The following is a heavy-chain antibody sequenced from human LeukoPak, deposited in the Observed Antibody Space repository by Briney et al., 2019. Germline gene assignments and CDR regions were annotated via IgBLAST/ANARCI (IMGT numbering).Heavy chain of an antibody. J-gene: IGHJ4*02. D-gene: IGHD3-16*02. CDR1: GFTVNSYA. V-gene: IGHV3-23*01. Sequence: PGGSLRLSCTASGFTVNSYAMSWVRQGPGKGLEWVPAISGSGDNTYYADSVRDRFTISRDKSKNTLYLQMDSLRAEDSAVYYCTKDHSEYVWGSYRRDDYWGQGTLVTVSS. CDR2: ISGSGDNT. CDR3: TKDHSEYVWGSYRRDDY.